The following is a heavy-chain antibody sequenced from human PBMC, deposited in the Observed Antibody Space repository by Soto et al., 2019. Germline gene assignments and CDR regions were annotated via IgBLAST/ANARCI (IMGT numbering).Heavy chain of an antibody. D-gene: IGHD5-12*01. CDR3: AKDGGKDGYFGTWFDP. CDR1: GGTFSNYA. CDR2: IIPIFGSA. V-gene: IGHV1-69*15. J-gene: IGHJ5*02. Sequence: QVQLVQSGAEVKKPGSSVKVSCKASGGTFSNYAITWVRQAPGQGLEWLGRIIPIFGSANYAQKFKGRVTITADESTTTAYMELSSLRSDDTAVYYCAKDGGKDGYFGTWFDPWGQGTLVTVSS.